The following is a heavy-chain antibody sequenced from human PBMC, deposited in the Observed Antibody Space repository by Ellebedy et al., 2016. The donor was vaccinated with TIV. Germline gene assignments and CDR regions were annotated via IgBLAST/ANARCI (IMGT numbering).Heavy chain of an antibody. D-gene: IGHD5-18*01. CDR1: GFIFNNYD. CDR2: IVGSGGSR. V-gene: IGHV3-23*01. CDR3: AKDRTPGDGYWVFDF. J-gene: IGHJ4*02. Sequence: PGGSLRLSCAASGFIFNNYDMHWVRQAPGKGLEWVSGIVGSGGSRYADSVKGRFTISRDNSKSTLDLQMSSLRAEDTAVYYCAKDRTPGDGYWVFDFWGQGTLVTVST.